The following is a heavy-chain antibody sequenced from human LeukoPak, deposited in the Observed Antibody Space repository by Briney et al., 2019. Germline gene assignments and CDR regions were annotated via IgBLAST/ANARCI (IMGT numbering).Heavy chain of an antibody. J-gene: IGHJ4*02. V-gene: IGHV1-18*01. Sequence: ASVKVSCKASGYTLNTYDISWVRQAPGQGLEWMGWISAYNGNTNYAQKLQGRVTMTTDTSTSTAYMELRSLRSDDTAVYYCARISGEMVYASDYWGQGTLVTVSS. D-gene: IGHD2-8*01. CDR2: ISAYNGNT. CDR3: ARISGEMVYASDY. CDR1: GYTLNTYD.